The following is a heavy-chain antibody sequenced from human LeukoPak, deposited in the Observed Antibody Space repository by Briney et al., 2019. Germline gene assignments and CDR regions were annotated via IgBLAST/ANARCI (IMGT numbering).Heavy chain of an antibody. J-gene: IGHJ1*01. CDR3: ARSLYGDYGYFQH. V-gene: IGHV4-30-4*01. D-gene: IGHD4-17*01. CDR2: IYYSGST. CDR1: GGSISSGDYY. Sequence: SPTLSLTCPVSGGSISSGDYYWSWIRQPPGKGLAWIGYIYYSGSTYYNPPLKSRVTISVDTSKNQFSLKLSSVTAADTAVYYCARSLYGDYGYFQHWGQGTLVTVSS.